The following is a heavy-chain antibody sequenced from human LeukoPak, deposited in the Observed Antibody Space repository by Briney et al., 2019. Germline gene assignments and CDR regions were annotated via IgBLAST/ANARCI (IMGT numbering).Heavy chain of an antibody. CDR2: IHTSDSNT. V-gene: IGHV5-51*01. CDR3: ARAGFTPYSFDI. D-gene: IGHD3-10*01. Sequence: GESLKISCKASGYNFISPWIAWVRQMPGKDLEWMAIIHTSDSNTRCSPSFQGQVTISVDMSITTAYLQWSSLRASDTAMYYCARAGFTPYSFDIWGQGTMITVSS. J-gene: IGHJ3*02. CDR1: GYNFISPW.